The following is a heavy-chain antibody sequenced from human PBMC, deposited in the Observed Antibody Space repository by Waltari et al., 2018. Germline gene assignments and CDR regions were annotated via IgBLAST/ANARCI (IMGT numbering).Heavy chain of an antibody. Sequence: EVQLVESGGGLVKPGGSLRLSCAASGFTFSSYSMNWVRQAPGKGLELVSSISSSSNYIYYTDSVKGRFTISRDNAKNSLYLQMNSLRAEDTAVYYCARDRIAALPLDYWGQGTLVTVSS. CDR3: ARDRIAALPLDY. CDR1: GFTFSSYS. J-gene: IGHJ4*02. V-gene: IGHV3-21*01. D-gene: IGHD6-6*01. CDR2: ISSSSNYI.